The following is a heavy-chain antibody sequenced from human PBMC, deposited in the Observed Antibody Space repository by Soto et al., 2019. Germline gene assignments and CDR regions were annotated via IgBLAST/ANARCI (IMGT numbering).Heavy chain of an antibody. Sequence: LVESGGGLVKPGGSLRLSCAASGFDFRTYTMNWVRQAPGKGLEWGSSINTIGYYIYYEDSLRGRFTISRDNAKNSLYLQMNSLRAEDTAVYYCARDTFNLMRGVMRGTYFGMDVWGRGTTVIVSS. J-gene: IGHJ6*02. CDR3: ARDTFNLMRGVMRGTYFGMDV. D-gene: IGHD3-10*01. V-gene: IGHV3-21*01. CDR1: GFDFRTYT. CDR2: INTIGYYI.